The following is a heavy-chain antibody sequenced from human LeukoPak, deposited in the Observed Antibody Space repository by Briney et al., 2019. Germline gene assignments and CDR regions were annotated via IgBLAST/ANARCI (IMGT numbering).Heavy chain of an antibody. CDR3: ARDILTGGGFFGMDV. CDR1: GYTFTSYY. Sequence: GALVKVSCKASGYTFTSYYMHWVRQAPGQGLEWMGIINPSGGSTSYAQKFQGRVTMTRDTPTGTDYMELSSLRSDDTAVYYCARDILTGGGFFGMDVWGQGTTVTVSS. V-gene: IGHV1-46*01. J-gene: IGHJ6*02. D-gene: IGHD3-9*01. CDR2: INPSGGST.